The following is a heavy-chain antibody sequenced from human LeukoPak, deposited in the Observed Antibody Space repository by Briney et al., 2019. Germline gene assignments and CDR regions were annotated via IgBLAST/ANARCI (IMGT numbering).Heavy chain of an antibody. CDR1: GGSFSGYY. Sequence: TSETLSLTCAVYGGSFSGYYWSWTRQPPGKGLEWIGEINHSGSTNYNPSLKSRVTISVDTSKNQFSLKLSSVTAADTAVYYCARGDYYDSSGYYPPKYFDYWGQGTLVTVSS. CDR3: ARGDYYDSSGYYPPKYFDY. CDR2: INHSGST. V-gene: IGHV4-34*01. J-gene: IGHJ4*02. D-gene: IGHD3-22*01.